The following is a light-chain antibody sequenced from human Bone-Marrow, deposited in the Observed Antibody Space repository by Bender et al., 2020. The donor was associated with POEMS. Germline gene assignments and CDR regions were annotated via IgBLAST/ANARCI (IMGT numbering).Light chain of an antibody. Sequence: QSVVTQPPSLSEAPRQMVTISCSGSSSNIGNHGVNWYQQLPGEAPKLLIYYDDLLTPGVSDRFSASKSGTSDSLGISELQSEDEAEYYCSSYAGSDIWVFGGGIKVAVL. CDR1: SSNIGNHG. J-gene: IGLJ3*02. CDR2: YDD. V-gene: IGLV1-36*01. CDR3: SSYAGSDIWV.